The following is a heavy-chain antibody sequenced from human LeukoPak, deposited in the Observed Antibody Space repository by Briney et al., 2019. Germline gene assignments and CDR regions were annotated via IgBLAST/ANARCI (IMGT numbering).Heavy chain of an antibody. J-gene: IGHJ4*02. Sequence: PSETLSLTCAVYGGSFSGYYWSWIRQPPGKGLEWVSTITDDGYNTYSADSVKGRITFSRDNSKNTLSLQLRSLRAEDTAVYYCAKDLSYTSGASDHWGQGTLVTVSS. D-gene: IGHD6-19*01. CDR3: AKDLSYTSGASDH. V-gene: IGHV3-23*01. CDR1: GGSFSGYY. CDR2: ITDDGYNT.